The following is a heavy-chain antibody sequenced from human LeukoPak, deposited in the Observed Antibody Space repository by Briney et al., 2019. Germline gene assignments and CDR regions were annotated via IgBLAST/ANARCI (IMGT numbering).Heavy chain of an antibody. CDR1: GGSISPYF. V-gene: IGHV4-59*08. J-gene: IGHJ4*02. Sequence: SETLSLTCTVSGGSISPYFWSWLRQPPGKGLEWIGYIYYSGSTNYNPSLKSRVTISVDTSKNQCSLKLSSVTAADTAVYYCARRQTYFDFWGQGTLVTVSS. CDR3: ARRQTYFDF. CDR2: IYYSGST.